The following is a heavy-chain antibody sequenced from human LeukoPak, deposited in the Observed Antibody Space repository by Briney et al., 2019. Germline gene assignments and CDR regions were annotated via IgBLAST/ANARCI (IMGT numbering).Heavy chain of an antibody. CDR3: ARDGGGVRGVPDWFGP. D-gene: IGHD3-10*01. Sequence: PSETLSLTCAVSGGSISSSDWWSWVRQPPGKGLEWIGEIYHSGSTNYNPSLKSRVTISVDKSKNQFSLKLSSVTAVDTAVYYCARDGGGVRGVPDWFGPWGQGTLVTVSS. CDR2: IYHSGST. CDR1: GGSISSSDW. J-gene: IGHJ5*02. V-gene: IGHV4-4*02.